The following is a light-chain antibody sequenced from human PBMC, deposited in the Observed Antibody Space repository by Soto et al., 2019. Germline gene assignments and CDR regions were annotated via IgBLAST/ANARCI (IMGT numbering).Light chain of an antibody. CDR1: QSVGGNS. CDR2: DTS. J-gene: IGKJ1*01. CDR3: QQDQNSPRT. V-gene: IGKV3-20*01. Sequence: PGERATVSCRASQSVGGNSLAWYQQRPGQAPRLLIYDTSKRATGIPDRFSGSGSGTDFTLTISRLEPADFAVYYCQQDQNSPRTFGQGTKVEIK.